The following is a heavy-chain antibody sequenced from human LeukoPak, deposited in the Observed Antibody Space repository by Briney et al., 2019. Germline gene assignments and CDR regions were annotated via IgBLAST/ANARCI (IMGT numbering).Heavy chain of an antibody. CDR1: GVTFSSYS. J-gene: IGHJ4*02. Sequence: GGSLRLSCAASGVTFSSYSMNWVRQAPGKGLEWVSSISSSSSYIYYADSVKGRFTISRDNAKNSLYLQMNSLRAEDTAVYYCAQSLVVPAAMSLDYWGQGTLVTVSS. CDR2: ISSSSSYI. CDR3: AQSLVVPAAMSLDY. D-gene: IGHD2-2*01. V-gene: IGHV3-21*01.